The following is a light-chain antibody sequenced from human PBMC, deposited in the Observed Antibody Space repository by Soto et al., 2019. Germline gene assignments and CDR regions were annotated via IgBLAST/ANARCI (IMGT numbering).Light chain of an antibody. Sequence: QSVVTQPPSASGTPGQRVTVSCSGSSSSIGSNTVNWYQQLPGTAPKLLIYSNNQRPSGVPDRFSGSKSGTSASLAISGLQSKDEADYYCAAWDDSLNGWVFGGGTKLTVL. CDR2: SNN. J-gene: IGLJ3*02. CDR3: AAWDDSLNGWV. V-gene: IGLV1-44*01. CDR1: SSSIGSNT.